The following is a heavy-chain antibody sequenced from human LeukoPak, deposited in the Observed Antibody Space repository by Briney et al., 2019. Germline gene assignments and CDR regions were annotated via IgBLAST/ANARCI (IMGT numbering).Heavy chain of an antibody. CDR1: GFTFSSYS. J-gene: IGHJ6*02. CDR3: ARGMSTAYVCMDV. D-gene: IGHD2-21*02. V-gene: IGHV3-48*04. Sequence: TGGSLRLSCAASGFTFSSYSMNWVRQAPGKGLEWVSYISSSSSTIYYADSVKGRFTISRDNAKNSQYLQMNSLRAEDTAVYYCARGMSTAYVCMDVWGQGTTVTVSS. CDR2: ISSSSSTI.